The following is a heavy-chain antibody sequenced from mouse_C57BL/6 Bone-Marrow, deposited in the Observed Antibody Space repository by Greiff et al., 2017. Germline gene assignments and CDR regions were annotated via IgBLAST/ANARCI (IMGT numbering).Heavy chain of an antibody. J-gene: IGHJ1*03. CDR2: IDPENGDT. CDR3: TTWGGGYWYFDV. CDR1: GFNIKDDY. V-gene: IGHV14-4*01. D-gene: IGHD1-1*02. Sequence: DVKLQESGAELVRPGASVKLSCTASGFNIKDDYMHWVKQRPEQGLEWIGWIDPENGDTEYASKFQGKATITADTSSNTAYLQLSSLTSEDTAVYYCTTWGGGYWYFDVWGTGTTVTVSS.